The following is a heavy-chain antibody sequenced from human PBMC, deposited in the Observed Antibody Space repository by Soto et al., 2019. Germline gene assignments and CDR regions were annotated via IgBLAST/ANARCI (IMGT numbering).Heavy chain of an antibody. CDR2: INAGNGNT. J-gene: IGHJ4*02. V-gene: IGHV1-3*01. CDR1: GYTFTSYA. CDR3: AREDDWNYGIDY. D-gene: IGHD1-7*01. Sequence: ASVKVSCKASGYTFTSYAMHCVRQAPGQRLEWMGWINAGNGNTKYSQKFQGRVTITRDTSASTAYMELSSLRSEDTAVYYCAREDDWNYGIDYWGQGTLVTVSS.